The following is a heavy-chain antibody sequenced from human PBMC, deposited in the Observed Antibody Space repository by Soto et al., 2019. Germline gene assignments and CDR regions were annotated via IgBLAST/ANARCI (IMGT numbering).Heavy chain of an antibody. CDR1: GGSISSYY. Sequence: SETLSLTCTVSGGSISSYYGSWLRQTPGKGLEWIGYIYYSGSTNYNPSLKSRVTISVDTSKNQFSLKLSSVTAADTAVYYCARTLSQRTGVWGQGTLVTVS. CDR2: IYYSGST. CDR3: ARTLSQRTGV. V-gene: IGHV4-59*01. D-gene: IGHD3-10*01. J-gene: IGHJ4*02.